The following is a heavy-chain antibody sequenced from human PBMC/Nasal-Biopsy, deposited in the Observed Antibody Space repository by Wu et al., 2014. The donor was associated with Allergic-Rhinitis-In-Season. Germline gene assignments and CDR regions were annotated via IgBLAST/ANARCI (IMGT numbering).Heavy chain of an antibody. Sequence: TLSLTCTVSGGSISSGDYYWSWIRQHPGKGLEWIGYIYYSGSTYYNPSLKSRVTISVDTSKNQFSLKLSSVTAADTAVYYCARAQQLVARYYFDYWGQGTLVTVSS. J-gene: IGHJ4*02. CDR2: IYYSGST. V-gene: IGHV4-31*03. CDR3: ARAQQLVARYYFDY. CDR1: GGSISSGDYY. D-gene: IGHD6-13*01.